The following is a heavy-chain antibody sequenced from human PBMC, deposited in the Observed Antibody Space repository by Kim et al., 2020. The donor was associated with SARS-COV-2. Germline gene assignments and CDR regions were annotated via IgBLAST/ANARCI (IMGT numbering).Heavy chain of an antibody. D-gene: IGHD2-2*01. CDR1: GFTFSSYA. CDR2: ISYDGSNK. V-gene: IGHV3-30*04. J-gene: IGHJ6*02. Sequence: GGSLRLSCAASGFTFSSYAMHWVRQAPGKGLEWVAVISYDGSNKYYADSVKGRFTISRDNSKNTLYLQMNSLRAEDTAVYYCARGVPAATEGGYYYYGMDVWGQGTTVTVSS. CDR3: ARGVPAATEGGYYYYGMDV.